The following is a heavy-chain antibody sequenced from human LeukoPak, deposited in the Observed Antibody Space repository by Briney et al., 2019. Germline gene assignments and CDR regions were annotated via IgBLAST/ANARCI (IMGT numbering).Heavy chain of an antibody. CDR3: AREGINWNYGV. Sequence: GRSLRLSCAASGFTVSSNYMSWVRQAPGKGLEWVSVIFSGGNTYYADSVKGRFTISRDNSKNTLYLQMNSLRVEDTAVYYCAREGINWNYGVWGQGTTVTVSS. CDR2: IFSGGNT. J-gene: IGHJ6*02. V-gene: IGHV3-53*01. CDR1: GFTVSSNY. D-gene: IGHD1-7*01.